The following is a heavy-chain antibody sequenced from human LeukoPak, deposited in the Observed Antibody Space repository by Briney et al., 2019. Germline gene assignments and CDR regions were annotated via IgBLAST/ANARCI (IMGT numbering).Heavy chain of an antibody. CDR3: ARGGATVTDY. Sequence: SETLSLTCTVSGGSISDDGYYWSWICQLPGKGLEWIGHIYYGGTTQYTPSLEIRITISVATSKTQFSLKLNSVTAADTAVYYCARGGATVTDYWGQGNLVTVSS. J-gene: IGHJ4*02. V-gene: IGHV4-31*03. CDR1: GGSISDDGYY. CDR2: IYYGGTT. D-gene: IGHD4-17*01.